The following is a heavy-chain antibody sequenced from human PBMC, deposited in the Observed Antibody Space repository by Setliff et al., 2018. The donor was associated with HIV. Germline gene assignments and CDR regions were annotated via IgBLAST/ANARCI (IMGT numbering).Heavy chain of an antibody. CDR2: IYPDDSNT. CDR3: ARHYYYGSGDYSYFDY. V-gene: IGHV5-51*01. J-gene: IGHJ4*02. D-gene: IGHD3-22*01. CDR1: GYSFSTYW. Sequence: GESLKISCKGSGYSFSTYWIGWVRQMPGKGMEWMGFIYPDDSNTRYGPSFQDQVTISADKSISTAYLQWYSLKASDTAMYYCARHYYYGSGDYSYFDYWGQGTLVTVTS.